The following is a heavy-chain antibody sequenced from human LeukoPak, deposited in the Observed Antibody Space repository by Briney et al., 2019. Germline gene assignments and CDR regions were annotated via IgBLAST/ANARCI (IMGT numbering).Heavy chain of an antibody. CDR1: GGSFSGYY. D-gene: IGHD3-10*01. CDR2: INHSGST. V-gene: IGHV4-34*01. J-gene: IGHJ4*02. Sequence: SETLSLTCAVYGGSFSGYYWSWIRQPPGKGLEWIGEINHSGSTNYNPSLKSRVTISVDTSKNQFSLKLSSVTAADTAVYYCARGSWGPHYYGSGSYVPVFDYWGQGTLVTVSS. CDR3: ARGSWGPHYYGSGSYVPVFDY.